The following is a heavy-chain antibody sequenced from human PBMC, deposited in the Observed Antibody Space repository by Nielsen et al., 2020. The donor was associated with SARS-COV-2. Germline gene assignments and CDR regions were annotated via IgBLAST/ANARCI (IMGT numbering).Heavy chain of an antibody. CDR1: GFTFSSYS. CDR3: AKDMYGDPRVFDY. Sequence: GESLKISCAASGFTFSSYSMNWVRQAPGKGLEWVSSISSSSYIYYADSVKGRFTISRDNAKNSLYLQMNSLRAEDTALYYCAKDMYGDPRVFDYWGQGTLVTVS. CDR2: ISSSSYI. D-gene: IGHD2-21*02. V-gene: IGHV3-21*04. J-gene: IGHJ4*02.